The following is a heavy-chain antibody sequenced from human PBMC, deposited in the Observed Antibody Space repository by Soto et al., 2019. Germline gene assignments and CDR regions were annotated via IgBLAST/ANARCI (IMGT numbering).Heavy chain of an antibody. D-gene: IGHD4-17*01. CDR3: AHPRGYGVFDAYDI. V-gene: IGHV3-23*01. J-gene: IGHJ3*02. CDR2: ISAGGGST. Sequence: PGGSLRLSCVASGFTFSTYAMSWVRQAPGKGLEWVSAISAGGGSTYYADSVKGRFTISRDNSINTLYLQMNSLRTEDTAVYYCAHPRGYGVFDAYDIWGQGATVPVSS. CDR1: GFTFSTYA.